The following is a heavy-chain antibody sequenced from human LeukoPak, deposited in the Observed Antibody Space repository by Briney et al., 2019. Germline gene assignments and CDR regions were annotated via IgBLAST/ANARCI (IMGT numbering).Heavy chain of an antibody. CDR2: ISANNGNT. J-gene: IGHJ4*02. CDR3: GRNYGENY. CDR1: GYTFTSCG. Sequence: ASVKVSCKASGYTFTSCGITWVRHAPGQGLEWMGRISANNGNTNYAQKLQGRVTMTTDTSTSTASMEVRSLRSDDTAVYYCGRNYGENYWGQGTLVTVSS. D-gene: IGHD4-17*01. V-gene: IGHV1-18*01.